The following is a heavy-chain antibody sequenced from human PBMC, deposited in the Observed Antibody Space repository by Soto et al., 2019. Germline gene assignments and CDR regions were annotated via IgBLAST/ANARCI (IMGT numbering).Heavy chain of an antibody. D-gene: IGHD6-13*01. Sequence: QVQLVESGGGVVQPGRSLRLSCAASGFTFSSYGMNWVRQAPGKGLVWVAVISYDGSNKYYADSVKGRFTISRDSSKNMLYLQMNSLRAEYTAVYYCAKEDSSSWHYYYGLDVLGQGTTVTVSS. CDR3: AKEDSSSWHYYYGLDV. V-gene: IGHV3-30*18. CDR1: GFTFSSYG. J-gene: IGHJ6*02. CDR2: ISYDGSNK.